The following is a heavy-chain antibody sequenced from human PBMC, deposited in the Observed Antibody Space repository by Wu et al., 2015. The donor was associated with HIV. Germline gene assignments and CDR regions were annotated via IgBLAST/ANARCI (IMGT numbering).Heavy chain of an antibody. CDR2: ISAYNGDT. Sequence: QVQLVQSGAEVKKPGASVKVSCKASAYTFTSYGISWVRQAPGQGLEWMGWISAYNGDTDITQNFYGRITMTTDTSTSTAYMEVRSLRYDDTAVYYCARGKDGYGYYFDDWGQGTLVTVSS. J-gene: IGHJ4*02. D-gene: IGHD5-24*01. CDR3: ARGKDGYGYYFDD. CDR1: AYTFTSYG. V-gene: IGHV1-18*01.